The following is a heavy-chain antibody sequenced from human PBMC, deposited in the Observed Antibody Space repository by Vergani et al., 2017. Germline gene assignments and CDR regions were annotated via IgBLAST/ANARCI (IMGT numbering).Heavy chain of an antibody. J-gene: IGHJ5*02. CDR2: ISDGGETK. D-gene: IGHD1/OR15-1a*01. CDR1: GFIFSAYY. Sequence: QVQLVASGGVLVRPGGSLRLSCAASGFIFSAYYMTWIRQTPGKGLEWLAHISDGGETKMYAESLKGRFTVSRDNTKNLLILQMKTLKVDDTATYYCGRKQSPASLMDKPIDIWGQGTLVTVSS. V-gene: IGHV3-11*01. CDR3: GRKQSPASLMDKPIDI.